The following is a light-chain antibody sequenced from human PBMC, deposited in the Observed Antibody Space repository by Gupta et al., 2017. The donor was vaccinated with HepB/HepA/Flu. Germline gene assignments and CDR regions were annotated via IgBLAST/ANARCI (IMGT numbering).Light chain of an antibody. CDR2: QDN. Sequence: SYDLTQPPSVSVSPGQTASMTCSGDKLGDKYACWYQQKPGQSPVMVIYQDNKRPSGIPERFSGSNSGNTATLTISGTQAMDEADYYCQAWDSSTACGGLGGGTKLTVL. J-gene: IGLJ2*01. V-gene: IGLV3-1*01. CDR1: KLGDKY. CDR3: QAWDSSTACGG.